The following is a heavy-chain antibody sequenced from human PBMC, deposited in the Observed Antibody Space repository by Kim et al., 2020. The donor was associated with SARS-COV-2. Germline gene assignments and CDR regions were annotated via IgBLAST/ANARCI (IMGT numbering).Heavy chain of an antibody. Sequence: GGSLRLSCAASGFTFSSYGMHWVRQAPGKGLEWVAVISYDGSNKYYADSVKGRFTISRDNSKNTLYLQMNSLRAEDTAVYYCAKDKGSIKGIATVPYTWG. CDR2: ISYDGSNK. CDR1: GFTFSSYG. J-gene: IGHJ5*01. D-gene: IGHD6-25*01. CDR3: AKDKGSIKGIATVPYT. V-gene: IGHV3-30*18.